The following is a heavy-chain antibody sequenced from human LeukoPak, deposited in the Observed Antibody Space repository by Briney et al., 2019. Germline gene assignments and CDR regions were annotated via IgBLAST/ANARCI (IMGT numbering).Heavy chain of an antibody. J-gene: IGHJ4*02. V-gene: IGHV4-59*01. D-gene: IGHD1-7*01. CDR2: IHYSGLT. CDR3: ARDPPEDEWNSLDS. CDR1: GGSINGYY. Sequence: SETLSLTCTVSGGSINGYYWNWIRQAPGKGLEWIGFIHYSGLTVYSPSLQSRVSMSVDTSRNQFSLDLSSVTAADTALYYCARDPPEDEWNSLDSWGQGILVTVSS.